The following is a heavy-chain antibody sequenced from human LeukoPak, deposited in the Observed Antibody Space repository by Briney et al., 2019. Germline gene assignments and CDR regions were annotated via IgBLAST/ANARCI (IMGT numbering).Heavy chain of an antibody. J-gene: IGHJ4*02. D-gene: IGHD3-22*01. CDR2: IYYSGST. V-gene: IGHV4-39*07. Sequence: WVRQPPGKGLEWIGSIYYSGSTYYNPSLKSRVTISVDTSKNQFSLKLSSVTAADTAVYYCARDLYYYDSSGYYYYQYFDYWGQGTLVTVSS. CDR3: ARDLYYYDSSGYYYYQYFDY.